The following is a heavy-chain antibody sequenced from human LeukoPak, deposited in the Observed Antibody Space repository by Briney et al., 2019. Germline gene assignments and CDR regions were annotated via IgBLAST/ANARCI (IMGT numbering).Heavy chain of an antibody. J-gene: IGHJ4*02. V-gene: IGHV4-30-2*01. Sequence: PSETLSLTCTVSGGSISSGGYYWSWIRQPPGKGLEWIGYIYHSGSTYYNPSLKSRVTISVDRSKNQFSLKLSSVTAADTAVYYCARDREAAASSSVWGQGTLVTVSS. CDR3: ARDREAAASSSV. CDR1: GGSISSGGYY. CDR2: IYHSGST. D-gene: IGHD6-13*01.